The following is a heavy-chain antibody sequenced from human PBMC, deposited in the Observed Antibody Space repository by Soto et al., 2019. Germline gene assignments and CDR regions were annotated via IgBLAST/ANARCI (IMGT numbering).Heavy chain of an antibody. CDR3: ASGYCSGGSCYSLDGMDV. V-gene: IGHV1-69*06. Sequence: ASVKVSCKASGGTFSSYAISWVRQAPGQGLEWMGGIIPIFGTANYAQKFQGRVTITADKSTSTAYMELSSLRSEDTAVYYCASGYCSGGSCYSLDGMDVWGQGTTVTVSS. D-gene: IGHD2-15*01. J-gene: IGHJ6*02. CDR1: GGTFSSYA. CDR2: IIPIFGTA.